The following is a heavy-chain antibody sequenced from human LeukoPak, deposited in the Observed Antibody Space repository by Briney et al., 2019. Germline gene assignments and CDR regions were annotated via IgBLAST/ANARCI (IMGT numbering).Heavy chain of an antibody. CDR1: GLTFGNYW. D-gene: IGHD5-12*01. CDR2: INQDGSEE. CDR3: VRDGGVSGYDLLDY. V-gene: IGHV3-7*01. Sequence: GGSLRFSVAAPGLTFGNYWITWVGKAPGKGLDWVAHINQDGSEEHYMDSAKARFTISRDNAKNSLSLQMNSLRAEDTAVYYCVRDGGVSGYDLLDYWGQGTLVTVSS. J-gene: IGHJ4*02.